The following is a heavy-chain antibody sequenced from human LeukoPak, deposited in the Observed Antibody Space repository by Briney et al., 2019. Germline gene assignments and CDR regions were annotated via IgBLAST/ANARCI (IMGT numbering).Heavy chain of an antibody. CDR2: ISGSGGST. V-gene: IGHV3-23*01. CDR1: GFTFSSYA. CDR3: ARDLGGTTEVNWFDP. J-gene: IGHJ5*02. Sequence: PGGSLRLSCAASGFTFSSYAMSWVRQAPGKGLEWVSAISGSGGSTYYADSVKGRFTISRDNSKNTLYLQMNSLRAEDTAVYYCARDLGGTTEVNWFDPWGQGTLVTVSS. D-gene: IGHD1-14*01.